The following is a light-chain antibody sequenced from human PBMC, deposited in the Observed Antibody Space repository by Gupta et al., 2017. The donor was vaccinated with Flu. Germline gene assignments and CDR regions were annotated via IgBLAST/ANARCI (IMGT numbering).Light chain of an antibody. J-gene: IGLJ2*01. CDR2: DDS. V-gene: IGLV3-21*02. Sequence: SYVLTQPPSVSVAPGQTARITCGRNNIGSKSVHWYQQKPGQAPVLVVYDDSDRPSGIPERFSGSNSGNTATLTISRVEAGDEADYYCQVWDSSSDLVVFGGGTKLTVL. CDR3: QVWDSSSDLVV. CDR1: NIGSKS.